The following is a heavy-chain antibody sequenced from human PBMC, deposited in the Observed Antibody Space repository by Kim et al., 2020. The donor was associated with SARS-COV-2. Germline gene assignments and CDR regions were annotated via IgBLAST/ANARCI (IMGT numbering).Heavy chain of an antibody. Sequence: SETLSLTCAVSGGSISSGGYSWSWIRQPPGKGLEWIGYIYHSGSTYYNPSLKSRVTISVDRSKNQFSLKLSSVTAADTAVYYCARGEECSSTSCYLFDYWGQGTLVTVSS. CDR1: GGSISSGGYS. CDR2: IYHSGST. D-gene: IGHD2-2*01. J-gene: IGHJ4*02. CDR3: ARGEECSSTSCYLFDY. V-gene: IGHV4-30-2*01.